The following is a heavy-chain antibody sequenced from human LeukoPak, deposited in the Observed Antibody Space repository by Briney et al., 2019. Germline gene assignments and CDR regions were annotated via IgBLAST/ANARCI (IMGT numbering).Heavy chain of an antibody. CDR3: AREVYCGGDCYSGFDY. V-gene: IGHV4-59*01. D-gene: IGHD2-21*02. J-gene: IGHJ4*02. CDR2: IYYSGST. CDR1: GGSISTYF. Sequence: SDTLSLTCTVSGGSISTYFWSWIRQPPGKGLEWIRSIYYSGSTNYNPSLKSRVNISVDTSKNQFSLKLSSVTAADTAVYYCAREVYCGGDCYSGFDYWGQGTLVTVSS.